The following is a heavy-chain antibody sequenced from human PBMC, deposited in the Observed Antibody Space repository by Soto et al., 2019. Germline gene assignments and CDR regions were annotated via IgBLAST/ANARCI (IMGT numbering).Heavy chain of an antibody. CDR2: INHSGST. CDR1: TGSFKNYY. Sequence: QAQLQQWGAGLLKPSETLSLTCAVYTGSFKNYYWTWIRQPPGKGLEWIGEINHSGSTNYNPSLKSRVAMSVDTSKNQFSQKLRPVTAADTAVYSCARGTREGWFFDLWGRGTLVTVSS. V-gene: IGHV4-34*01. J-gene: IGHJ2*01. CDR3: ARGTREGWFFDL.